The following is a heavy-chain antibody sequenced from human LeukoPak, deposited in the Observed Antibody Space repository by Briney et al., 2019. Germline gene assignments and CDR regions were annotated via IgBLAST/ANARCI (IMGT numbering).Heavy chain of an antibody. Sequence: SETLSLTCTVSAYSISDGFVWGFIRPPPGKGLEWIASIYHSATTYYNPSLRSRVTMSVDTSNNQFSLKLRSVTAADTAMYFCTRLSHVAGAPKVSWFDPWGQGTLVTVSS. CDR2: IYHSATT. CDR3: TRLSHVAGAPKVSWFDP. J-gene: IGHJ5*02. D-gene: IGHD1-26*01. CDR1: AYSISDGFV. V-gene: IGHV4-38-2*02.